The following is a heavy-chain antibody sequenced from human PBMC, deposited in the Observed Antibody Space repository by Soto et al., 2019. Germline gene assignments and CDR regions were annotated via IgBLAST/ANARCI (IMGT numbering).Heavy chain of an antibody. J-gene: IGHJ4*02. CDR1: GFPFSSYA. CDR3: AKDHSSSWKGLFDY. V-gene: IGHV3-23*01. D-gene: IGHD6-6*01. Sequence: GGSLRLSCAASGFPFSSYAMSWVRQAPGKGLEWVSAISGSGVSTYYADSVKGRFTISRDNSKNTLYLQMNSVRAEATDLYYCAKDHSSSWKGLFDYWGQGTLVTVSS. CDR2: ISGSGVST.